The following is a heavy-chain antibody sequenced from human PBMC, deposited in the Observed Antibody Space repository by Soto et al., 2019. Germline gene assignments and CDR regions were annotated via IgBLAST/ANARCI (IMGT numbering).Heavy chain of an antibody. D-gene: IGHD2-2*01. Sequence: SETLSLTCTVSGGSISSGDYYWSWIRQPPGKGLEWIGYIYYSGSTYYNPSLKSRVTISVDTSKNQFSLKLSSVTAADTAVYYCARDRVVQAVDYYCCMDVWDQGTTVTVSS. CDR3: ARDRVVQAVDYYCCMDV. CDR2: IYYSGST. J-gene: IGHJ6*02. CDR1: GGSISSGDYY. V-gene: IGHV4-30-4*01.